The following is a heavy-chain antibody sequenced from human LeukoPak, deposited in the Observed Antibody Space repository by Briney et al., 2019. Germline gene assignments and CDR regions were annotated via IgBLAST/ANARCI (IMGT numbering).Heavy chain of an antibody. CDR2: IYPGDSDT. J-gene: IGHJ4*02. CDR1: GYSFTSYW. Sequence: GESLQISCKGSGYSFTSYWIGWVRQMPGKGLEWMGIIYPGDSDTRYSPSFQGQVTISADKSISTAYLQWSSLKASDTAMYYCAVGVYSGYESYYFDYWGQGTLVTVSS. V-gene: IGHV5-51*01. CDR3: AVGVYSGYESYYFDY. D-gene: IGHD5-12*01.